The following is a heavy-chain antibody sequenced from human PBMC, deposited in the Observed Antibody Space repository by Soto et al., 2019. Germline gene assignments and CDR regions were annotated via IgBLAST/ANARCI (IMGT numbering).Heavy chain of an antibody. CDR3: ARPGDYCSSTSCYGY. Sequence: GESLKISCKGSGYSFTSYWISWVRQMPGKGLEWMGRIDPSDSYTNYSPSFQGHVTISADKSISTAYLQWSSLKASDTAMYYCARPGDYCSSTSCYGYWGQGTLVTVSS. V-gene: IGHV5-10-1*01. CDR2: IDPSDSYT. CDR1: GYSFTSYW. D-gene: IGHD2-2*01. J-gene: IGHJ4*02.